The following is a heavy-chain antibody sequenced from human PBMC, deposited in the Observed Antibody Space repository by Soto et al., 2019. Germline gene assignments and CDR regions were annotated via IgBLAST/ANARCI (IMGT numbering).Heavy chain of an antibody. J-gene: IGHJ6*02. CDR1: GFTFGSYW. V-gene: IGHV3-33*08. Sequence: GGSLRLSCAASGFTFGSYWMSWVRQAPGKGLEWVAVIWYDGSNKYYADSVKGRFTISRDNSKNTLYLQMNSLRAEDTAVYYCARVNTYYYGSGSSSPYYYGMDVWGQGTTVTVSS. CDR2: IWYDGSNK. D-gene: IGHD3-10*01. CDR3: ARVNTYYYGSGSSSPYYYGMDV.